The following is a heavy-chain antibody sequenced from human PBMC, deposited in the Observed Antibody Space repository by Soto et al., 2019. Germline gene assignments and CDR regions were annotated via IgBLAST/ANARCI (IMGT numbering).Heavy chain of an antibody. CDR3: ARDYYYDSSGYYYDDAFDI. CDR2: IWYDGSNK. J-gene: IGHJ3*02. Sequence: VAVIWYDGSNKYYADSVKGRFTISRDNSKNTLYLQMNSLRAEDTAVYYCARDYYYDSSGYYYDDAFDIWGQGTMVTVSS. V-gene: IGHV3-33*01. D-gene: IGHD3-22*01.